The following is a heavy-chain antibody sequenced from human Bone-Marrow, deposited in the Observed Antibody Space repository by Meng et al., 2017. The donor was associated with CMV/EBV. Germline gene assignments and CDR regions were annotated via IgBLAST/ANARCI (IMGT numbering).Heavy chain of an antibody. Sequence: ASVKVSCKASGYTFTGYYMHWVRQAPGQGLEWMGWINPNSGDTNYAQKFQGRVTMTRDTSTSTAYLELSRLISDDTAVYYCARDTQGCCFDPWGQGTLVTVSS. CDR2: INPNSGDT. CDR3: ARDTQGCCFDP. V-gene: IGHV1-2*02. CDR1: GYTFTGYY. J-gene: IGHJ5*02.